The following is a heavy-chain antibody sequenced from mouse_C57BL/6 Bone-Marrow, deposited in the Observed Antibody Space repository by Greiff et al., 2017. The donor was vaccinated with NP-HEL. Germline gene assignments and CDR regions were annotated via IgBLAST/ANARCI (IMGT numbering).Heavy chain of an antibody. V-gene: IGHV1-7*01. Sequence: QVQLKESGAELAKPGASVKLSCKASGYTFTSYWMHWVKQRPGQGLEWIGYINPSSGYTKYNQKFKDKATLTADKSSSTAYMQLSSLTYEDSAVYYCAREGLYINYGRRIAMDYWGQGTSVTVSS. J-gene: IGHJ4*01. CDR2: INPSSGYT. CDR3: AREGLYINYGRRIAMDY. D-gene: IGHD2-5*01. CDR1: GYTFTSYW.